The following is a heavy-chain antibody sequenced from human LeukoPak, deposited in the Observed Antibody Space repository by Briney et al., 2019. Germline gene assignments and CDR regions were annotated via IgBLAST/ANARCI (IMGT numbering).Heavy chain of an antibody. CDR1: GGSISSGGYS. CDR3: ARGFHYGDYGVYFDL. CDR2: IYHSGST. Sequence: SETLSLTCAVSGGSISSGGYSWSWIRQPPGKGLEWIGYIYHSGSTHYNPSLKSRVTISVDRSKNQFSLKLSSVTAADTAVYYCARGFHYGDYGVYFDLWGRGTLVTVSS. V-gene: IGHV4-30-2*01. D-gene: IGHD4-17*01. J-gene: IGHJ2*01.